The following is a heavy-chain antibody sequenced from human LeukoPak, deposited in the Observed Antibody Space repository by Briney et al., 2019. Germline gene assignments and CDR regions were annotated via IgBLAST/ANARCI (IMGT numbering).Heavy chain of an antibody. Sequence: SETLSLTCTVSGGSISSYYWSWIRQPPGKGLEWIGYIYTSGSTNYNPSLKSRVTISVDTSKNQFSLKLSSVTAADTAVYYCARLLRVFSSAFGYWGQGTLVTVSS. D-gene: IGHD6-19*01. V-gene: IGHV4-4*09. CDR3: ARLLRVFSSAFGY. CDR1: GGSISSYY. J-gene: IGHJ4*02. CDR2: IYTSGST.